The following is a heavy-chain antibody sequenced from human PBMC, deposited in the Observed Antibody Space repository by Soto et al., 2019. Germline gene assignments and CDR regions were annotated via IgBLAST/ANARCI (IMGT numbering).Heavy chain of an antibody. CDR2: INHNSGGT. D-gene: IGHD3-9*01. Sequence: ASVKVSCKASGYTFTGYYMHWVRQAPGQGLEWMGWINHNSGGTNYAQKFQGRVTMTRDTSISTAYMELSRLRSDDTAVYYCASEGRYDILTGYYPQYMDVWGQGTTVTVSS. J-gene: IGHJ6*02. V-gene: IGHV1-2*02. CDR3: ASEGRYDILTGYYPQYMDV. CDR1: GYTFTGYY.